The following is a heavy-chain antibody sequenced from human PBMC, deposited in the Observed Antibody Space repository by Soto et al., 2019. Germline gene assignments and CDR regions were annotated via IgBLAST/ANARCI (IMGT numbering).Heavy chain of an antibody. Sequence: QVHLVQSGVEVKTPGASVRVSCQASGYTFFTYDISWVRQAPGQGLEWVGWISTYSGDTKYAQKFQGRVTMTTDTSTTTAYLELRSLRSDDTADCHCARHHGPTTSENWCDPWGQGTVVPVSS. J-gene: IGHJ5*02. CDR1: GYTFFTYD. V-gene: IGHV1-18*01. CDR2: ISTYSGDT. CDR3: ARHHGPTTSENWCDP. D-gene: IGHD5-12*01.